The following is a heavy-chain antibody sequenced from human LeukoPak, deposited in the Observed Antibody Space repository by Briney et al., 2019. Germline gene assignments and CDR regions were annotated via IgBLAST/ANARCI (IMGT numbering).Heavy chain of an antibody. Sequence: SVKVSCKASGGTFSSYAISWVRQAPGQGLEWMGRIIPILGIANYAQKFQGRVTITADKSTSTAYMELSSLRSEDTAVYYCAKGSSAYGHPTSPLFDFWGQGTLVTVSS. CDR2: IIPILGIA. CDR3: AKGSSAYGHPTSPLFDF. D-gene: IGHD3-22*01. J-gene: IGHJ4*02. V-gene: IGHV1-69*04. CDR1: GGTFSSYA.